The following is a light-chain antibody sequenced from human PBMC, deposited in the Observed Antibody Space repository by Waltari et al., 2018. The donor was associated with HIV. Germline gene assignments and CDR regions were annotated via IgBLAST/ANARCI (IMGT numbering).Light chain of an antibody. J-gene: IGKJ1*01. CDR2: AAS. CDR1: QTITYW. Sequence: IQMTQSPSALSASVGDRVTITCRASQTITYWLAWYQQKPGKAPRLLIYAASSLQSGVPSRFSGSGSGTEFTLTINSLQPEDFATYYCQQSYKTPETFGQGTKVETK. V-gene: IGKV1-39*01. CDR3: QQSYKTPET.